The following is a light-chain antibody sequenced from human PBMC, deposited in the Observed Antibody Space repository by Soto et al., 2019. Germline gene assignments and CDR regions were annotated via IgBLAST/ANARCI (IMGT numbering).Light chain of an antibody. V-gene: IGLV2-18*02. CDR3: SSSTRSNTYD. J-gene: IGLJ1*01. CDR1: SSDVGSYNR. Sequence: QSALTQPPSVSGSPGQSVTISCTGTSSDVGSYNRVSWYQQPPGTAPKVMIYEVSNRPSGVPDRFSGSKSGNTASLTISGLQPEDEADYYRSSSTRSNTYDFGTENKVTV. CDR2: EVS.